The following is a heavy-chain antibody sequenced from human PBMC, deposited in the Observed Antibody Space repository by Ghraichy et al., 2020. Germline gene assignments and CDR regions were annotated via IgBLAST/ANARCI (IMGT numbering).Heavy chain of an antibody. CDR3: ARENPYGDYQFAFDY. CDR2: IYYSGST. CDR1: GGSISSYY. J-gene: IGHJ4*02. V-gene: IGHV4-59*01. D-gene: IGHD4-17*01. Sequence: SETLSLTCTVSGGSISSYYWSWIRQPPGKGLEWIGYIYYSGSTNYNPSLKSRVTISVDTSKNQFSLKLSSVTAADTAVYYCARENPYGDYQFAFDYWGQGTLVTVSS.